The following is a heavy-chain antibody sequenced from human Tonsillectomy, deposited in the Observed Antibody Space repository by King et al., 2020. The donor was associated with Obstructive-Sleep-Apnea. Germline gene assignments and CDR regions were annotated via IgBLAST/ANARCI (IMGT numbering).Heavy chain of an antibody. V-gene: IGHV3-30*18. CDR2: ISYDGSNK. J-gene: IGHJ6*02. CDR1: GFTFSSYG. CDR3: AKGPGGQQQLVSYYYYYYGMDV. D-gene: IGHD6-13*01. Sequence: VQLVESGGGVVQPGRSLRLSCAASGFTFSSYGMHWVRQAPGKGLEWVAVISYDGSNKYYADSVKGRFTISRDNSKNTLYLQMNSLRAEDTAVYYCAKGPGGQQQLVSYYYYYYGMDVWGQGTTVTVSS.